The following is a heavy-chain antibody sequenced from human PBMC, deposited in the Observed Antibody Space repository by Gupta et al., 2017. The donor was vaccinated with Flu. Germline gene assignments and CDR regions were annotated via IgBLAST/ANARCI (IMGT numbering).Heavy chain of an antibody. CDR2: IRRQTSGGTT. CDR1: GFSFGDYV. CDR3: SRDVIGSVGG. V-gene: IGHV3-49*04. Sequence: EVRLVESGGGLVQPGRSLRLSCTTSGFSFGDYVMSWVRQTPGKGLEWVGFIRRQTSGGTTEYAASVKGRFTISREDSKSIAYLHMKSMKTEDTAVEYCSRDVIGSVGGWGQGTLVTVSS. J-gene: IGHJ4*02. D-gene: IGHD2-21*01.